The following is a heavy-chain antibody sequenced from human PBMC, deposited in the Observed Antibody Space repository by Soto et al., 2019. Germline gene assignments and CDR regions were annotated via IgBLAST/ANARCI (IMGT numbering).Heavy chain of an antibody. CDR1: GYSFTSYW. V-gene: IGHV5-51*01. CDR2: IYPGDSDT. D-gene: IGHD3-3*01. CDR3: ARQLRFLDRYYYYGMDV. J-gene: IGHJ6*02. Sequence: LKISCKGSGYSFTSYWIGWVRQMPGKGLEWMGIIYPGDSDTRYSPSFQGQVTISADKSISTAYLQWSSLKASDTAMYYCARQLRFLDRYYYYGMDVWGQGTTVTVSS.